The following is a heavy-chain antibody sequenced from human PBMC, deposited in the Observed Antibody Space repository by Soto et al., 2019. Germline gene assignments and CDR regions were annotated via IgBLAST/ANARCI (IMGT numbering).Heavy chain of an antibody. CDR2: INVYNGNT. CDR3: AKVARDLVRGIITRIDPFDD. V-gene: IGHV1-18*01. J-gene: IGHJ4*02. CDR1: GYTFTNYG. D-gene: IGHD3-10*01. Sequence: ASVKVSCKASGYTFTNYGISWVRQAPGQGLEWMGWINVYNGNTKYAQKVQGRVTMTTDTSTSTAYMELRSLRSDDTAVYYCAKVARDLVRGIITRIDPFDDWGQGTLVTVSS.